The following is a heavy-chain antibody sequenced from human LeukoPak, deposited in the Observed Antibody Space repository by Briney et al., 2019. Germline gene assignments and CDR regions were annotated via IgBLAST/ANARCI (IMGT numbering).Heavy chain of an antibody. J-gene: IGHJ4*02. D-gene: IGHD1-26*01. V-gene: IGHV3-30*04. CDR2: ISFDATKE. Sequence: GGSLRLSCIASGFTFSRYEMNWVRQAPGTGLDGVAFISFDATKEHYADSVKGRFTISRDNTKQTVYLQMNNLKPEDTALYYCARKYTTRYYSIDYWGQGTLVTVSS. CDR3: ARKYTTRYYSIDY. CDR1: GFTFSRYE.